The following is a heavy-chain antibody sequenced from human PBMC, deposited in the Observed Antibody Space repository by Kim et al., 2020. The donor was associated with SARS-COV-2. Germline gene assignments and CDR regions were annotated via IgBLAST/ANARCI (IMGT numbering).Heavy chain of an antibody. Sequence: GGSLRLSCAASGFTFSSYGMHWVRQAPGKGLEWVAVIWYDGSNKYYADSVKGRFTISRDNSKNTLYLQMNSLRAEDTAVYYCARESDHYDILTGYSHHFDYWGQGTLVTVSS. D-gene: IGHD3-9*01. V-gene: IGHV3-33*08. CDR2: IWYDGSNK. J-gene: IGHJ4*02. CDR3: ARESDHYDILTGYSHHFDY. CDR1: GFTFSSYG.